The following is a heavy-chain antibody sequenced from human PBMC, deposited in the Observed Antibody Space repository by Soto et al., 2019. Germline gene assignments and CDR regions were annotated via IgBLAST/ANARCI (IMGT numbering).Heavy chain of an antibody. Sequence: GGSLRLSCAASGFTFSSYAMSWVRPAPGKGLEWVSAISGSGGSTYYADSVKGRFTISRDNSKNTLYLQMKSLRAEDTAVYYCAKDVGYCSGGSCPSPPKGFDYWGQGTLVTVSS. CDR1: GFTFSSYA. J-gene: IGHJ4*02. CDR3: AKDVGYCSGGSCPSPPKGFDY. D-gene: IGHD2-15*01. V-gene: IGHV3-23*01. CDR2: ISGSGGST.